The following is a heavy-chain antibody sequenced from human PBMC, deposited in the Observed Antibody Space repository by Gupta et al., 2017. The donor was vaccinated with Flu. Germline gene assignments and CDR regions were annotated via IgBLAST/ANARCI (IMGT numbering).Heavy chain of an antibody. Sequence: VQVVESGGRLVQPGESLTLSCVSSGFTFDIYAMAWVRQAPGKGLEWVSVISGGGGTSWYADSVKGRFTTSRDNSKNTVFLHMNNVRDEDTAQYYCAKSDSLPQVGCLQSWGPGTPVTVSS. CDR3: AKSDSLPQVGCLQS. V-gene: IGHV3-23*04. J-gene: IGHJ1*01. D-gene: IGHD3-22*01. CDR2: ISGGGGTS. CDR1: GFTFDIYA.